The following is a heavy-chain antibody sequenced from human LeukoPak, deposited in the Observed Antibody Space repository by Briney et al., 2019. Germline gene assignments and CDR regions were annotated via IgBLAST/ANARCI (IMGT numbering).Heavy chain of an antibody. V-gene: IGHV3-23*01. J-gene: IGHJ1*01. D-gene: IGHD3-3*01. CDR2: ISGSGGST. Sequence: PGGSLRLSCAASGFTFSSYAMSWVRQAPGKGLEWVSAISGSGGSTYYADSVKGRFTISRDNAKNTLYLQMNSLRAEDTAVYYCAREIDPRSGPGSLQHWGQGTLVTVSS. CDR1: GFTFSSYA. CDR3: AREIDPRSGPGSLQH.